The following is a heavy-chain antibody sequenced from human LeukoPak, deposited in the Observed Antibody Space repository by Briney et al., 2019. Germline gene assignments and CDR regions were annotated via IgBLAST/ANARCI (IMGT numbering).Heavy chain of an antibody. V-gene: IGHV1-69*04. CDR2: NIPILGIA. D-gene: IGHD2-2*01. CDR1: GGTFSSYT. Sequence: SVKVSCKASGGTFSSYTISWVRQAPGQGLEWMGRNIPILGIANYAQKFQGRVTITADKSTSTAYMELSSLRSEDTAVYYCARDFLNCSSTSCFMNWFDPWGQGTLVTVSS. CDR3: ARDFLNCSSTSCFMNWFDP. J-gene: IGHJ5*02.